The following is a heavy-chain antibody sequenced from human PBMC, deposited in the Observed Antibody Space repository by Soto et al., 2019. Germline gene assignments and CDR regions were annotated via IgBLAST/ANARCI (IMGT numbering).Heavy chain of an antibody. Sequence: SETLSLTCAVSGGSISSSNWWSWVRQPPGKGLEWIGEIYHSGSTNYNPSLKSRVTISVDKSKNQFSLKLSSVTAADTAVYYCARAPYSSSWYRGGYYYYYGMDVWGQGTTVTVSS. J-gene: IGHJ6*02. D-gene: IGHD6-13*01. CDR3: ARAPYSSSWYRGGYYYYYGMDV. V-gene: IGHV4-4*02. CDR2: IYHSGST. CDR1: GGSISSSNW.